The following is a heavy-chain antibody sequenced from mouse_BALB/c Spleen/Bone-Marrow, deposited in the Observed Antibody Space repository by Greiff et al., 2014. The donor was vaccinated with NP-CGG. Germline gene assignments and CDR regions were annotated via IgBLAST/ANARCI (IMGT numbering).Heavy chain of an antibody. CDR3: ASCGNYEAWFAY. Sequence: EVKLQESGPELVKPGASVKVSCKASGYAFTSYNIYWVKQSHGKSLEWIGYIDPYNGDTNYNQKFEVKATLTVDKSSSTAYIHLNSLTSEDSAVYYCASCGNYEAWFAYWGQGTLVTVSA. V-gene: IGHV1S135*01. D-gene: IGHD2-1*01. CDR2: IDPYNGDT. J-gene: IGHJ3*01. CDR1: GYAFTSYN.